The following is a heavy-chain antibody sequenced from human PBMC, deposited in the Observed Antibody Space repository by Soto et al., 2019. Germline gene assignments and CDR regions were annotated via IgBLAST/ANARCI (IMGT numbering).Heavy chain of an antibody. CDR3: AKTWNGYFVDS. CDR1: GFHISSYA. CDR2: ISGSVLTT. V-gene: IGHV3-23*01. Sequence: GGSLRLSCAASGFHISSYAMSWVSQAPGEGLEWVSAISGSVLTTYYADSVKGRFTISRDNSKNTVSLLMSSLRAEDTAMYYCAKTWNGYFVDSWGQGTLVTVSS. J-gene: IGHJ4*02. D-gene: IGHD3-3*01.